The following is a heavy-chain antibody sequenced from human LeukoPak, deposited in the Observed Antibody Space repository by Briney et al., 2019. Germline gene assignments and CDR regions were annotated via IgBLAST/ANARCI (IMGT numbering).Heavy chain of an antibody. V-gene: IGHV4-61*02. CDR1: GGSISSGSYY. D-gene: IGHD3-16*01. Sequence: SQTLSLTCTVSGGSISSGSYYWSWIRQPAGKGLEWIGRIYTSGSTNYNPSLKSRVTISVDTSKNQFSLKLSSVTAADTAVYYCARRQVPDLTNYVGDDAFDIWGQGTMVTVSS. CDR3: ARRQVPDLTNYVGDDAFDI. CDR2: IYTSGST. J-gene: IGHJ3*02.